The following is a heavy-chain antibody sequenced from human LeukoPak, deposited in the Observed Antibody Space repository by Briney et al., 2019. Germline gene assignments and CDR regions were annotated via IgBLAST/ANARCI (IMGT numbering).Heavy chain of an antibody. D-gene: IGHD4-17*01. CDR2: ISGSGGSR. CDR3: AKDLPDYGDYEVGY. Sequence: PGGSLRLSCAASGFTFTSYGVSWVRQAPGKGLEWVSTISGSGGSRHYADFVKGRFTISRDNFKNTVSLQMNSLRAEDTAVYYCAKDLPDYGDYEVGYWGQGTLVTVSS. CDR1: GFTFTSYG. J-gene: IGHJ4*02. V-gene: IGHV3-23*01.